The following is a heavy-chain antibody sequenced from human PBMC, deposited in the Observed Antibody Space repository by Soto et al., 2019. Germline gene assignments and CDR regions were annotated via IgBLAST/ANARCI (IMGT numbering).Heavy chain of an antibody. V-gene: IGHV3-11*01. D-gene: IGHD4-17*01. CDR2: ISSSGSTI. J-gene: IGHJ4*02. CDR1: GFTFSDYY. CDR3: AKTASPDYLSSFDY. Sequence: GSLRLSCAASGFTFSDYYMSWIRQAPGKGLEWVSYISSSGSTIYYADSVKGRFTISRDNSKNTLYLQMNSLRAEDTAVYYCAKTASPDYLSSFDYWGQGTLVTVSS.